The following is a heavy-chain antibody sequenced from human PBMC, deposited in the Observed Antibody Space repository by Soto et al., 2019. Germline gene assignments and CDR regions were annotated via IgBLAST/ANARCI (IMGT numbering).Heavy chain of an antibody. J-gene: IGHJ4*02. CDR3: AKTYYDFWTGYYVTFDN. D-gene: IGHD3-3*01. CDR1: GYKFTGHH. Sequence: ASVKVSCKASGYKFTGHHIHWVRQAPGQGLEWMGWINPNNGGTNSAQKFLGRVTMTRDTSLSTAYMELSGLTSDDSAVYYCAKTYYDFWTGYYVTFDNWGQGTLVTVPQ. CDR2: INPNNGGT. V-gene: IGHV1-2*02.